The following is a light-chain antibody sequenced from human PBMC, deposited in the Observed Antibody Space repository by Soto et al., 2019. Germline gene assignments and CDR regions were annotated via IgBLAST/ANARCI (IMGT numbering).Light chain of an antibody. J-gene: IGKJ1*01. CDR2: GPS. Sequence: EIVLTQSPATLPVSPGERVTLSCRASQSISTNLAWYQQKPGQAPRLLIYGPSTRATGVPARFSGSGSGTEFTLTISSLHSEDFAIYYCQQYTHWPVWTFGQGTKVDIK. CDR3: QQYTHWPVWT. CDR1: QSISTN. V-gene: IGKV3-15*01.